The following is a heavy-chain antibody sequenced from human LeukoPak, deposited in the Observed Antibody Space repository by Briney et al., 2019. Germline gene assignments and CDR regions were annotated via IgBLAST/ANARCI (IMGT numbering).Heavy chain of an antibody. D-gene: IGHD1-26*01. V-gene: IGHV3-23*01. CDR1: GFAFNMFA. J-gene: IGHJ4*02. CDR3: ARQQRIRHYSEGVCTEGYYFDY. CDR2: LSRGGSTT. Sequence: PGGSLRLSCAGTGFAFNMFAIDWVRQAPGKGLEWVSGLSRGGSTTNYADSVKGRFTISRDKSQNSVFLQLNSLRPEDTAVYYCARQQRIRHYSEGVCTEGYYFDYWGQGTLVAVSS.